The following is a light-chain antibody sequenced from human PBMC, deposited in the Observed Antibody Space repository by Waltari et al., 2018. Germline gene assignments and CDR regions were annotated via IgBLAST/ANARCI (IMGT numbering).Light chain of an antibody. J-gene: IGLJ2*01. V-gene: IGLV1-44*01. CDR1: NSNIGRNA. Sequence: QSVLIQPTSASGTPGQRVTLSCSGSNSNIGRNAITWYQQPPGTAPKLLMSGDDQRPSGVPDRFSGSKSGTSASLAISGLQSEDEADYYCSAWDDSLNGPIFGGGTKLTVL. CDR3: SAWDDSLNGPI. CDR2: GDD.